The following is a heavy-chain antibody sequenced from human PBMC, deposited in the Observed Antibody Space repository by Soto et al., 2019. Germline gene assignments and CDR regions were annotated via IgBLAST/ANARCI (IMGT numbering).Heavy chain of an antibody. Sequence: GASVKVSCKASGYTLTSYYMHWVRQAPGQGFERMGIINPSGGSTSYAQKFQGRVTMTRDTSTSTVYMELSSLRSEDTAVYYCARDGTRGRAVAATTPDYWGQGTLVTVSS. D-gene: IGHD6-19*01. CDR2: INPSGGST. J-gene: IGHJ4*02. CDR3: ARDGTRGRAVAATTPDY. CDR1: GYTLTSYY. V-gene: IGHV1-46*03.